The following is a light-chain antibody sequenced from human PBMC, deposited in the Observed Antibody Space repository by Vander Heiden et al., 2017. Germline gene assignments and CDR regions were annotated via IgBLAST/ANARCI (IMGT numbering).Light chain of an antibody. V-gene: IGKV3-15*01. CDR1: QSVTSN. CDR2: GAS. CDR3: QQYNNWPRT. Sequence: EIVMTQSPATLSVSPGERVTLSCRASQSVTSNLAWYQQKPGQAPRLLIYGASTRATGIPARFSGSGSGTEFTLTFSSLQSEDFAVYYCQQYNNWPRTFGQGTKVVIK. J-gene: IGKJ1*01.